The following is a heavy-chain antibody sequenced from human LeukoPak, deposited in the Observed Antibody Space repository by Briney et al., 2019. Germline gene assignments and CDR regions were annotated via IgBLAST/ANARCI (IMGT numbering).Heavy chain of an antibody. CDR2: IYYSGST. J-gene: IGHJ6*03. Sequence: PSETLSLTCSVSVCSISSYYWSWVRRPPGKGLEGMGYIYYSGSTNYNPSLKSRSTISVDTSKSQFSLKLSSVTAAATAVYYCATWGKTKSCCYYMDVWGKGTAVTVSS. D-gene: IGHD7-27*01. V-gene: IGHV4-59*01. CDR1: VCSISSYY. CDR3: ATWGKTKSCCYYMDV.